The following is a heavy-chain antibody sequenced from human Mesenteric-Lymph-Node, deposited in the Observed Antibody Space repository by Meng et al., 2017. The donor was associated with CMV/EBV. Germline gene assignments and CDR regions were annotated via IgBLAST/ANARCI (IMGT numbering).Heavy chain of an antibody. Sequence: GGSLRLSCAASGFSFSIYAMNWVRQAPGKGLEWVSSISSSSSYIYYADSVKGRFTISRDNAKNSLYLQMNSLRAEDTAVYYCARASGSYDFWSGPATFDYWGQGTLVTVSS. CDR2: ISSSSSYI. CDR3: ARASGSYDFWSGPATFDY. CDR1: GFSFSIYA. D-gene: IGHD3-3*01. J-gene: IGHJ4*02. V-gene: IGHV3-21*01.